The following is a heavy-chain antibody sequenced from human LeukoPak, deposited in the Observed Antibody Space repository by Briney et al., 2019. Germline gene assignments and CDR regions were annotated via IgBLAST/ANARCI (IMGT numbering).Heavy chain of an antibody. CDR3: ARGQYSSPDGETYYFDY. CDR2: INPTGGSS. V-gene: IGHV1-46*01. J-gene: IGHJ4*02. Sequence: ASVKVSCKASGYTFTTYYIHWVRQAPGQGLEWMGKINPTGGSSTYAQKFQGRVTMTRDMSTSTVYVELSRLRSEDTAVYYCARGQYSSPDGETYYFDYWGQGTLVTVSS. CDR1: GYTFTTYY. D-gene: IGHD6-6*01.